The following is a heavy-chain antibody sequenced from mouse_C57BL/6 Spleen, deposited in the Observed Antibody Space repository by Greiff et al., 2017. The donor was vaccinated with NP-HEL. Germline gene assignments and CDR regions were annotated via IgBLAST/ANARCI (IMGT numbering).Heavy chain of an antibody. V-gene: IGHV3-6*01. D-gene: IGHD1-1*01. J-gene: IGHJ1*03. CDR2: ISYDGSN. CDR3: ARGGTVVAYWYFDV. CDR1: GYSITSGYY. Sequence: EVKLQESGPGLVKPSQSLSLTCSVTGYSITSGYYWNWIRQFPGNKLEWMGYISYDGSNNYNPSLKNRISITRDTSKNQFFLKLNSVTTEDTATYYCARGGTVVAYWYFDVWGTGTTVTVSS.